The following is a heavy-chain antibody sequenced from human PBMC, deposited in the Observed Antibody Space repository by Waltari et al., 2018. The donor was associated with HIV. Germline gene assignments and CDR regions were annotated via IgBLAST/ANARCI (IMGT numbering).Heavy chain of an antibody. D-gene: IGHD3-22*01. V-gene: IGHV3-48*01. CDR2: ISSSSSTI. CDR3: ARETYYYDSSGPYFDY. Sequence: VRQAPGKGLEWVSFISSSSSTIYYADSVKGRFTISRDNAKNSLYLQMNSLRAEDTAVYYCARETYYYDSSGPYFDYWGQGTLVTVSS. J-gene: IGHJ4*02.